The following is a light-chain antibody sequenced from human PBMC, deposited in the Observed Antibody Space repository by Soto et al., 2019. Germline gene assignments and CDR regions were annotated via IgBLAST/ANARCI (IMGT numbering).Light chain of an antibody. Sequence: EIVMTQSPATRSVSPGERVTLSCRASQGEGRTLPWYRQQPGQAPSLLIYDAYIRATGGPARFSGSGSGTEFTLTISSLQSEDFAVYYCQHYKTWPLAFGGGTKVDIK. CDR2: DAY. CDR1: QGEGRT. J-gene: IGKJ4*01. V-gene: IGKV3-15*01. CDR3: QHYKTWPLA.